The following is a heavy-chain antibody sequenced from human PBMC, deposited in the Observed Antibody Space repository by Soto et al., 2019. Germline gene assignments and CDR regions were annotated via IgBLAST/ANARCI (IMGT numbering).Heavy chain of an antibody. CDR2: IIPIFGTA. Sequence: SVKVSCKASGGTFSSYAISWVRQAPGQGLEWMGGIIPIFGTANYAQKFQGRVTITADESTSTAYMELSSLRSEDTAVYYCAGSNYDFWSGYQYYFDYWGQGTLVTVSS. CDR3: AGSNYDFWSGYQYYFDY. J-gene: IGHJ4*02. CDR1: GGTFSSYA. V-gene: IGHV1-69*13. D-gene: IGHD3-3*01.